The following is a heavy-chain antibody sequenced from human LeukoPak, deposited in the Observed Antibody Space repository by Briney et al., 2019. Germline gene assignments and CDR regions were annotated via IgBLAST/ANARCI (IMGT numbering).Heavy chain of an antibody. V-gene: IGHV4-38-2*02. CDR1: GGSISNYY. Sequence: SETLSLTCTVSGGSISNYYWGWIRQPPGKGLEWIGSIYHSGSTYYNPSLKSRVTISVETSKNQFSLKLRSVTAADTAVYYCASSVDTSMVNYWGQGTLVTVSS. D-gene: IGHD5-18*01. CDR2: IYHSGST. CDR3: ASSVDTSMVNY. J-gene: IGHJ4*02.